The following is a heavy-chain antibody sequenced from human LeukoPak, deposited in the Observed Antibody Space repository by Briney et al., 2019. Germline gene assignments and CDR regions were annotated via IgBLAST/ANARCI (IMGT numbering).Heavy chain of an antibody. Sequence: GASVKVSCKASGGTFSSYAISWVRQAPGQGLEWMGGIIPIFGTASYAQKFQGRVTITTDESTSTAYMELSSLRSEDTAVYYCARSGSSSSTYYFDYWGQGTLVTVSS. CDR3: ARSGSSSSTYYFDY. J-gene: IGHJ4*02. CDR1: GGTFSSYA. CDR2: IIPIFGTA. D-gene: IGHD6-6*01. V-gene: IGHV1-69*05.